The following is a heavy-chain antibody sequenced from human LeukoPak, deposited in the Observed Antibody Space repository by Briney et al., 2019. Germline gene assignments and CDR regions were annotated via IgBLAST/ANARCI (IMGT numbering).Heavy chain of an antibody. CDR3: ARGAAAGENWFDP. Sequence: ASVKVSCKASGYTFTSYAMNWVRQAPGQGLEYMGWINTKTGNPTYAQGFTGRFVFSLDTSVSTAYLQISSLKAEDTAVYYCARGAAAGENWFDPWGQGTLVTVSS. CDR2: INTKTGNP. J-gene: IGHJ5*02. D-gene: IGHD6-13*01. V-gene: IGHV7-4-1*02. CDR1: GYTFTSYA.